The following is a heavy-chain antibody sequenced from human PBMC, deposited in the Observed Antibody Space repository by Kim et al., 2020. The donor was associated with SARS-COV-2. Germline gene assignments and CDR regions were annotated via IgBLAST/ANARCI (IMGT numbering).Heavy chain of an antibody. V-gene: IGHV3-11*03. Sequence: GGSLRLSCAASGFTFSDYYMNWIRQAPGKGVEWLSYISISTTYTDYAGSVKGRFTISRANTQKSLYLQMNSLRADDTALYYCARMQPAAPYDAFDIWGRGTMVTVSS. CDR2: ISISTTYT. J-gene: IGHJ3*02. D-gene: IGHD2-2*01. CDR3: ARMQPAAPYDAFDI. CDR1: GFTFSDYY.